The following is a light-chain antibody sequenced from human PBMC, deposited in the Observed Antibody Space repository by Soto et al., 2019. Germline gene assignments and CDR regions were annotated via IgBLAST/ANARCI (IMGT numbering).Light chain of an antibody. CDR1: QSISSY. CDR3: QQSYSTPYT. V-gene: IGKV1-39*01. J-gene: IGKJ2*01. Sequence: DIQMTKSPSSLSASVGDRVTITCRASQSISSYLNWYQQKPGTAPKLLIYAASSLQSGVPSRFSGSGSGTDFTLTISSLQPEDFATYYCQQSYSTPYTFGQGTKLEIK. CDR2: AAS.